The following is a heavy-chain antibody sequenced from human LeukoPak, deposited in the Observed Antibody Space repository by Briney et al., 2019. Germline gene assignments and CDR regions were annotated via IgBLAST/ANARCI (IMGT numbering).Heavy chain of an antibody. CDR3: ASDGGAFKDFDY. CDR2: IYHSGST. CDR1: GGSFSGYY. Sequence: SETLSLTCAVYGGSFSGYYWSWIRQPPGKGLEWIGNIYHSGSTYYNPSLKSRLTISVDTSKNQFSLKLSSVTAADTAVYYCASDGGAFKDFDYWGQGALVTVSS. V-gene: IGHV4-34*01. D-gene: IGHD2-15*01. J-gene: IGHJ4*02.